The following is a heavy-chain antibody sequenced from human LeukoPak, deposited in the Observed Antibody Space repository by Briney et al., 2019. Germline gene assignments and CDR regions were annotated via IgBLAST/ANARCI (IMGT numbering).Heavy chain of an antibody. D-gene: IGHD6-13*01. V-gene: IGHV3-30*03. Sequence: PGGSLRLSCAASGFTFKSYGMHWVRQAPGKGLEWVAFISYDGNIKYYGDSVKGRFTMSRDNSKNTVYLQMNTLRDEDTALYYCARRWSFDYWGQGTLVTVSS. CDR1: GFTFKSYG. CDR2: ISYDGNIK. CDR3: ARRWSFDY. J-gene: IGHJ4*02.